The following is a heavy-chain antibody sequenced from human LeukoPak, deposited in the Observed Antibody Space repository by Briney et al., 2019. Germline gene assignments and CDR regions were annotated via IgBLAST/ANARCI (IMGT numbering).Heavy chain of an antibody. D-gene: IGHD2-15*01. V-gene: IGHV3-23*01. CDR2: INSGDLDS. CDR1: GFAFSDYA. J-gene: IGHJ6*02. Sequence: GGSLRLSRAASGFAFSDYAMGWVRQPPGKGLEWVSSINSGDLDSRYAASVKGRFAISRDISKNTLFLQMNSLRAEDTAVYYCAKGDRGGTFFANGMDVWGQGTTVTVSS. CDR3: AKGDRGGTFFANGMDV.